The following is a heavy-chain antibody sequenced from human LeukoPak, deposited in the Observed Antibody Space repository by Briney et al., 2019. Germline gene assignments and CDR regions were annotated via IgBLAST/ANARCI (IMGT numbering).Heavy chain of an antibody. J-gene: IGHJ3*02. CDR1: GFTFTSYA. CDR2: VSGSGDRT. CDR3: AKDVAGRGYYLPQGAFDI. V-gene: IGHV3-23*01. D-gene: IGHD3-3*01. Sequence: GGSPRLSCEVSGFTFTSYAMSWVRQAPGKGLKWVSAVSGSGDRTYYADSVKGRFTISRDSSKNTLYLQMHSLSAEDTPVYFWAKDVAGRGYYLPQGAFDIWGQGTVVTVSS.